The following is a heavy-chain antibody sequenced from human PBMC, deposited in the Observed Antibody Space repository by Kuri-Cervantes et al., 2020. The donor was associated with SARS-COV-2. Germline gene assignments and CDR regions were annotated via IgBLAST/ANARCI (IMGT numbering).Heavy chain of an antibody. CDR3: ARARIAAAGYNWFDP. CDR2: IYYSGST. J-gene: IGHJ5*02. V-gene: IGHV4-59*12. D-gene: IGHD6-13*01. CDR1: GGSISSYY. Sequence: SETLSLTCTVPGGSISSYYWSWIRQPPGQGLEWLGYIYYSGSTKYNPSLKSRVTISVDRSKNQFSLKLSSVTAADTAVYYCARARIAAAGYNWFDPWGQGTLVTVSS.